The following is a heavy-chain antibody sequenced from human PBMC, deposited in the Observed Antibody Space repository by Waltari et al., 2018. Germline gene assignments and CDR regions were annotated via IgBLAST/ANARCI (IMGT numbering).Heavy chain of an antibody. D-gene: IGHD3-22*01. V-gene: IGHV4-39*01. CDR2: IYYSGST. J-gene: IGHJ4*02. CDR1: GGPISSRSHY. CDR3: ARRTPHHYDSSGYSTPFDY. Sequence: QLQLQESGPGLVKPSETLSLTCTVPGGPISSRSHYWGWIRQPPGKGLEWIGTIYYSGSTYYNPSLKSRVTISVDTSKNQFSLKVSSVTAADTAVYYCARRTPHHYDSSGYSTPFDYWGLGTLVTVSS.